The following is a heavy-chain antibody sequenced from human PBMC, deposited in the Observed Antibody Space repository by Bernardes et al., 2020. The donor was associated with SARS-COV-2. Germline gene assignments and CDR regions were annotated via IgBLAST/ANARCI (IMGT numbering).Heavy chain of an antibody. CDR3: ARKYCSGGSCYSKLWELPDY. CDR2: IYHSGST. CDR1: GGSISSSNW. V-gene: IGHV4-4*02. D-gene: IGHD2-15*01. J-gene: IGHJ4*02. Sequence: SETLSLTCAVSGGSISSSNWWSWVRQPPGKGLEWIGEIYHSGSTNYNPSLKSRVTISVDKSKNQFSLKLSSVTAADTAVYYCARKYCSGGSCYSKLWELPDYWGQGTLVTVSS.